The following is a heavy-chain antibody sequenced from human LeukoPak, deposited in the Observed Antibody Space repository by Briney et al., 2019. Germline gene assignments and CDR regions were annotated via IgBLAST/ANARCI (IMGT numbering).Heavy chain of an antibody. CDR3: ARPYYYDSRVDP. CDR1: GGSISSGDYY. D-gene: IGHD3-22*01. CDR2: MYYSGST. J-gene: IGHJ5*02. Sequence: SQTLSLTCTVSGGSISSGDYYWSWIRQPPGKGLEWIGYMYYSGSTYYIPSLKSRVTISLDTSKNQFSLKLSSVTAADTAVYYCARPYYYDSRVDPWGQGTLVTVSS. V-gene: IGHV4-30-4*01.